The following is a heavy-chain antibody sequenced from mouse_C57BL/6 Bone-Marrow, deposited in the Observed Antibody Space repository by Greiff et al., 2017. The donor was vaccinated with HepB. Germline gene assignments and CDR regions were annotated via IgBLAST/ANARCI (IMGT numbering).Heavy chain of an antibody. CDR1: GYTFTNYW. CDR2: IYPGGGYT. Sequence: QVQLQQSGAELVRPGPSVKMSCKASGYTFTNYWIGWAKQRPGHGLEWIGDIYPGGGYTNYNEKFKGKATLTADKSSSTAYMQFSSLTSDDSAIYYCSREGVYYGSSLWFAYWGQGTLVTVSA. D-gene: IGHD1-1*01. J-gene: IGHJ3*01. V-gene: IGHV1-63*01. CDR3: SREGVYYGSSLWFAY.